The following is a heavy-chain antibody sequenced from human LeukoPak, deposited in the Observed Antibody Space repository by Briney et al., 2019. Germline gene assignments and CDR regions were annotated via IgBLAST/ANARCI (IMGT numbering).Heavy chain of an antibody. J-gene: IGHJ3*02. CDR1: GFTFSSYE. D-gene: IGHD3-22*01. V-gene: IGHV3-48*03. CDR3: AREFDSSGYSGDDAFDI. Sequence: GGSLRLSCAASGFTFSSYEMNWVRQPPGKGQEWVSYISRSGSTIYYADSVKGRFTISRDNAKNSLYLQMNSLRAEDTAVYYCAREFDSSGYSGDDAFDIWGQGTMVTVSS. CDR2: ISRSGSTI.